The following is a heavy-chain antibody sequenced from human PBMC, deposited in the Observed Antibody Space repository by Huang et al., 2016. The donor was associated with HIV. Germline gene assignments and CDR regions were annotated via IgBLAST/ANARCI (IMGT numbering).Heavy chain of an antibody. J-gene: IGHJ1*01. Sequence: QVQLVQSGAEVKKPGASVKVSCKASGYTFTNSAINWVRQAPGQSLEWMGWISGYNGKTNYAQKGQGRVTMTKDTSTSTAYMELRSLISDDTAVYYCARERYYYDRSGYYTPVEY. D-gene: IGHD3-22*01. V-gene: IGHV1-18*01. CDR2: ISGYNGKT. CDR1: GYTFTNSA. CDR3: ARERYYYDRSGYYTPVEY.